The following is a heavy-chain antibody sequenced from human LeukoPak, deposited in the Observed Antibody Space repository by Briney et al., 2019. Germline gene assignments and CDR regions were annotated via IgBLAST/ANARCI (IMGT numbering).Heavy chain of an antibody. J-gene: IGHJ4*02. Sequence: ASVKVSCKGSGYTFTTYGISWVRQAPGQGLEWMGWISTYNGDTNYAQKFQGRVTMTADTSTSTTYMELRSLRSDDTAVYYCALIPYCITATCYYFDYWGQGTLVTVSS. CDR3: ALIPYCITATCYYFDY. V-gene: IGHV1-18*01. CDR2: ISTYNGDT. D-gene: IGHD2-2*01. CDR1: GYTFTTYG.